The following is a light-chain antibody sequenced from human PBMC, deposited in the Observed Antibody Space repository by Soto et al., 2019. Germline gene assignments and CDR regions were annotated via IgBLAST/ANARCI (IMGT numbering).Light chain of an antibody. CDR1: QGIRSD. CDR3: QQINSTQIT. CDR2: GAS. V-gene: IGKV1-9*01. J-gene: IGKJ3*01. Sequence: DIQLTQSPSFLSASVGDRVTITCRASQGIRSDLAWYQQKPGKAPKLLIYGASTLQSGVPSRFSGSGSGTEFTLTISSLQSEDFATYYCQQINSTQITFGPGTKVDIK.